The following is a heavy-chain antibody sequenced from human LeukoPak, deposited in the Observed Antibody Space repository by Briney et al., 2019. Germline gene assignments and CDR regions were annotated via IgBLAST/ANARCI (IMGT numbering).Heavy chain of an antibody. Sequence: ASVKVSCKASGYTFTGYYMHWVRQAPRQGLEWMGWINPNSGGTNYAQKFQGRVTMTRDTSISTAYMELSRLRSDDTAVYYCARDRFVWGSYRYPGDYWGQGTLVTVSS. J-gene: IGHJ4*02. CDR3: ARDRFVWGSYRYPGDY. CDR2: INPNSGGT. CDR1: GYTFTGYY. D-gene: IGHD3-16*02. V-gene: IGHV1-2*02.